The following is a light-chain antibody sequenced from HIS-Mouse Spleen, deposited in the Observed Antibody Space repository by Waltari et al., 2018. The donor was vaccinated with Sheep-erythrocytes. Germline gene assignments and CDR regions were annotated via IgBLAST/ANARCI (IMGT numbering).Light chain of an antibody. J-gene: IGLJ3*02. CDR3: YSTDSSGNHWV. Sequence: SYELTQPPSVSVSPGQTARITCFGDALPTKYAYWYQQKSGQAPVLVIYEDSKRPSGIPERFSGSSSGTMATLTISGAQVEDDADYYCYSTDSSGNHWVFGGGTKLTVL. CDR2: EDS. V-gene: IGLV3-10*01. CDR1: ALPTKY.